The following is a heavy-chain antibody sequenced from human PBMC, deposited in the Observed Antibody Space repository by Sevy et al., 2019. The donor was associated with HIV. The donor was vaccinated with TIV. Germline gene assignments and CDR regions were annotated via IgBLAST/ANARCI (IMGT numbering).Heavy chain of an antibody. J-gene: IGHJ6*02. CDR1: GFTFSYYW. Sequence: GGSLRLSCAASGFTFSYYWMHWVRQDPGKGLVWVSRIDSDDGSTDYADSVKGRFTISRDNAKSTLFLQMNSLRAEDTAVYYCARQYYYGSGRIFYYGMDVWGQGTTVTVSS. D-gene: IGHD3-10*01. CDR2: IDSDDGST. CDR3: ARQYYYGSGRIFYYGMDV. V-gene: IGHV3-74*01.